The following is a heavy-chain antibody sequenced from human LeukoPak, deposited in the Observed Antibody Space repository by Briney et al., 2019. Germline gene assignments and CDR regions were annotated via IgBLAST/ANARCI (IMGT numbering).Heavy chain of an antibody. CDR2: ISSSSSYI. CDR3: ARDLADYYDSSGYYSGFDY. D-gene: IGHD3-22*01. J-gene: IGHJ4*02. CDR1: GFTFSSYS. V-gene: IGHV3-21*01. Sequence: GGSLRLSCAASGFTFSSYSMNWVRQAPGKGLEWVSSISSSSSYIYYADSVKGRFTNSRDNAKNSLYLQMNSLRAEDTAVYYCARDLADYYDSSGYYSGFDYWGQGTLVTVSS.